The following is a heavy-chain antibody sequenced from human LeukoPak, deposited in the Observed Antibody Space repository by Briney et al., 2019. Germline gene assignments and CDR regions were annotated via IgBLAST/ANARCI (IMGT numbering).Heavy chain of an antibody. CDR2: IYRCGST. D-gene: IGHD2-15*01. V-gene: IGHV3-53*01. CDR3: ASASCSGSSCYSGYFDY. J-gene: IGHJ4*02. CDR1: GFTVTPNY. Sequence: GGSLRLSCAASGFTVTPNYMSWVRQAPGKGLDLVSVIYRCGSTYYADSVRDRFTISRDNSKNTLYLQMNSLSAEDRAVYYCASASCSGSSCYSGYFDYWGQGTLVTVSS.